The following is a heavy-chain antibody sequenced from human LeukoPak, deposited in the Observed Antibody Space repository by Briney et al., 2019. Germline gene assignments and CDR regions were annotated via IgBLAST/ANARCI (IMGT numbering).Heavy chain of an antibody. CDR3: ARRAGAYSHPYDY. CDR1: GFTISSNS. Sequence: PGGSLRLSCTVSGFTISSNSMSWVRQAPGKGLEWVSFIYSSVTHYSDSVKGRFTISRDNSKKTLFLQMNSLRAEDTAVYYCARRAGAYSHPYDYWGQGTLVTVSS. J-gene: IGHJ4*02. CDR2: IYSSVT. D-gene: IGHD4/OR15-4a*01. V-gene: IGHV3-53*01.